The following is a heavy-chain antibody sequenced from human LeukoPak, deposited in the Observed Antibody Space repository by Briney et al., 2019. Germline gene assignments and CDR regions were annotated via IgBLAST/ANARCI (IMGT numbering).Heavy chain of an antibody. D-gene: IGHD3-22*01. CDR3: ARVMSYYYDSSGSDY. Sequence: ASVKVSCKASGYTFTSYGISWVRQAPGQGLEWMGWISAYNGNTNYAQKLQGRVTMTTDTSTSTAYMELRSLRSDDTAVYYCARVMSYYYDSSGSDYWGQRTLVTVSS. V-gene: IGHV1-18*01. CDR1: GYTFTSYG. J-gene: IGHJ4*02. CDR2: ISAYNGNT.